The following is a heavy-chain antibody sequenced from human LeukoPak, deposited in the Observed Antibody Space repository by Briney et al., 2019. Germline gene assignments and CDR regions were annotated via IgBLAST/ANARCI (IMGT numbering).Heavy chain of an antibody. CDR1: GFSLDDYG. CDR3: ARRASGGSTYWYFDL. D-gene: IGHD6-19*01. J-gene: IGHJ2*01. CDR2: TNWNGAET. Sequence: PGGSLRLSCGVSGFSLDDYGMGWVRQAPGKGLEYVSGTNWNGAETGSADSVKGRFTISRDNAKKSLYLQMNSLRDEDTAFYYCARRASGGSTYWYFDLWGRGTLVTVSS. V-gene: IGHV3-20*04.